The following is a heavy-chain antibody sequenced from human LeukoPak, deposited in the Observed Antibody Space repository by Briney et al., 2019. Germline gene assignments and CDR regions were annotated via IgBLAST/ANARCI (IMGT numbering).Heavy chain of an antibody. J-gene: IGHJ4*02. D-gene: IGHD3-10*01. Sequence: GGSLRLSCAASGFTFSNYWMSWVRQAPGKGLEWVANIKEDGSEKYYVDSVKGRFTISRDNAKNSLFLQMNSLRVEDTAVYYCARNRPTRGLDYWGQGTLVTVSS. CDR3: ARNRPTRGLDY. CDR2: IKEDGSEK. CDR1: GFTFSNYW. V-gene: IGHV3-7*01.